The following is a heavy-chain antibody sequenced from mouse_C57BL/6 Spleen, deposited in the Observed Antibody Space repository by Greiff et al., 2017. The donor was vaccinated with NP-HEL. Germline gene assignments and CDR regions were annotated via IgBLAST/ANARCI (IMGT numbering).Heavy chain of an antibody. CDR1: GYTFTSYW. Sequence: VQLQQPGAELVKPGASVKLSCKASGYTFTSYWMQWVKQRPGQGLEWIGEIDPSDSYTNYNQKFKGKATLTVDTSSSTAYMQLSSLTSEDSAVYYCARYLYYGSTRGFAYWGQGTLVTVSA. CDR3: ARYLYYGSTRGFAY. CDR2: IDPSDSYT. J-gene: IGHJ3*01. D-gene: IGHD1-1*01. V-gene: IGHV1-50*01.